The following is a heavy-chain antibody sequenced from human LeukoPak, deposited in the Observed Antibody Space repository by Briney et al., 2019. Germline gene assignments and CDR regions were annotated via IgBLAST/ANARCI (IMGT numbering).Heavy chain of an antibody. D-gene: IGHD3-10*02. CDR2: IRSDGYHT. J-gene: IGHJ6*04. CDR3: AELGITMIGGV. Sequence: PGGSLRLSCAASGFTFSAYGMHWVRQAPGKGLEWVAFIRSDGYHTYYADSVKGRFTITRDNSKNSLYLQMNSLRAEDTAVYYCAELGITMIGGVWGKGTTVTISS. CDR1: GFTFSAYG. V-gene: IGHV3-30*02.